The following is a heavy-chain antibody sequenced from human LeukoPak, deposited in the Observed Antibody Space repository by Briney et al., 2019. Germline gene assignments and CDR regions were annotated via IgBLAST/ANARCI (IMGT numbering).Heavy chain of an antibody. CDR3: ARDQCSSTSCLPAFDI. D-gene: IGHD2-2*01. V-gene: IGHV3-74*01. Sequence: GGSLRLSCAASEFTFSTYWMHWVRQAPGKGLVWVTNISPNGETTNYADSVKGRFTISRDSAKNTLYLEMNSLRAEDTAVYYCARDQCSSTSCLPAFDIWGQGTMVTVSS. CDR2: ISPNGETT. J-gene: IGHJ3*02. CDR1: EFTFSTYW.